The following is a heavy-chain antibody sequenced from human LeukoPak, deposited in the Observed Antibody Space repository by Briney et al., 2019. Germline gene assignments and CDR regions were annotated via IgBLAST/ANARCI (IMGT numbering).Heavy chain of an antibody. CDR3: ARWLSYYDY. V-gene: IGHV3-9*01. CDR2: ISWNSGSI. Sequence: GGSLRLSCAASGFTFDDYAMHWVRQAPGKGLEWVSGISWNSGSIGYADSEKGRFTISRDNSKNTLYLQMNSLRAEDTALYYCARWLSYYDYWGQGTLVTVSS. CDR1: GFTFDDYA. J-gene: IGHJ4*02. D-gene: IGHD3-22*01.